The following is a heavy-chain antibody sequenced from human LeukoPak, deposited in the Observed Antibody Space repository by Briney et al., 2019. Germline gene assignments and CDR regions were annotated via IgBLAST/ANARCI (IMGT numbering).Heavy chain of an antibody. V-gene: IGHV5-51*01. Sequence: GESLKISCKGSGYSFTSFWIGWVRQMPGKGLEWMGIIYPSDSDTRYGPSFQGQVTISADKSISTAYLQWNSLKASDTAMYYCARHQCSGGSCYSDFDYWGQGTLVTVSS. CDR1: GYSFTSFW. CDR3: ARHQCSGGSCYSDFDY. D-gene: IGHD2-15*01. J-gene: IGHJ4*02. CDR2: IYPSDSDT.